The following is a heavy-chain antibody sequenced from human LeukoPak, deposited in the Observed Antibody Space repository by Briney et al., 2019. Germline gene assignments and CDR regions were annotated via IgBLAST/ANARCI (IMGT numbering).Heavy chain of an antibody. V-gene: IGHV3-30*03. CDR1: GFTFSRHW. J-gene: IGHJ4*02. Sequence: GGSLRLSCAASGFTFSRHWMYWVRQAPGKGLEWVAVISSDGKTDPNYYSDSARGRFTISRDNSRSVLYLQMNSLSGEDTAVYYCARDELGDYWGRGTLVAVAS. CDR3: ARDELGDY. CDR2: ISSDGKTDPN. D-gene: IGHD7-27*01.